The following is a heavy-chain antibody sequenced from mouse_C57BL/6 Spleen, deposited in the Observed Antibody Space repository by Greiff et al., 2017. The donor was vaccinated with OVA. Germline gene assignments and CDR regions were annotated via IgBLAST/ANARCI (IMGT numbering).Heavy chain of an antibody. D-gene: IGHD1-1*01. Sequence: DVKLVESGGGLVKPGGSLKLSCAASGFTFSSYAMSWVRQTPEKRLEWVATISDGGSYTYYPDNVKGRFTISRDNAKNNLYLQMSHLKSEDTAMYYCARDGATRYFDVWGTGTTVTVSS. J-gene: IGHJ1*03. CDR3: ARDGATRYFDV. V-gene: IGHV5-4*03. CDR2: ISDGGSYT. CDR1: GFTFSSYA.